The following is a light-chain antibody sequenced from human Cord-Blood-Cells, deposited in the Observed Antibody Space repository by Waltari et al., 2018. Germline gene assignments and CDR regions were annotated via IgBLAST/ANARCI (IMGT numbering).Light chain of an antibody. CDR3: CSYAGSYTFEV. Sequence: QSALTQPRPVSGSPGQSVTISCTGTSSDVGGYNYVSWYQQHPGKAHKLIIYDVSKPPSGVPDRFSGSKSCNTASRSISGLQAEDAADYYCCSYAGSYTFEVFGGGTKLTVL. CDR1: SSDVGGYNY. V-gene: IGLV2-11*01. CDR2: DVS. J-gene: IGLJ3*02.